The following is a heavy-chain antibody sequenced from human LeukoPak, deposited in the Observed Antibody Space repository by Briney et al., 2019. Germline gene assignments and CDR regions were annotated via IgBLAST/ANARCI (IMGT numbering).Heavy chain of an antibody. D-gene: IGHD2-15*01. CDR2: IKQDGNEK. CDR1: GFTFSNYW. CDR3: ARGGRFYSGGYAYGYWFDP. J-gene: IGHJ5*02. Sequence: PGGSLRLSCAASGFTFSNYWMSWVRQAPGKGLEWVANIKQDGNEKYYVDSVKGRFTISRDNAKNSLYLQTNSLRAEDTAVYYCARGGRFYSGGYAYGYWFDPWGQGTLVTVSS. V-gene: IGHV3-7*01.